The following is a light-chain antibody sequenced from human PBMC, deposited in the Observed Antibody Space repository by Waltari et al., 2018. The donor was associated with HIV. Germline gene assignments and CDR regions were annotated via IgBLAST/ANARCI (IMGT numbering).Light chain of an antibody. CDR1: TSNIGSNY. V-gene: IGLV1-47*02. Sequence: SVVTQPPSASGTPGQRVTISCSGNTSNIGSNYVFWYQHLPGTPPKLLIHSNAQRPSVVPDRFSGSTSGTSASLAISGLRSEDEADYYCVTWDDSLRGVVFGGGTKVAVL. CDR3: VTWDDSLRGVV. CDR2: SNA. J-gene: IGLJ2*01.